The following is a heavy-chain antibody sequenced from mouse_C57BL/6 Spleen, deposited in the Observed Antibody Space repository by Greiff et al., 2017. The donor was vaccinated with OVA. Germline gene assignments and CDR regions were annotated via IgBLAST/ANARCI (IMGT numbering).Heavy chain of an antibody. CDR3: ARRHYGSSPYYAMDY. J-gene: IGHJ4*01. V-gene: IGHV1-59*01. D-gene: IGHD1-1*01. CDR1: GYTFTSYW. CDR2: IDPSDSYT. Sequence: QVQLKQPGAELVRPGTSVKLSCKASGYTFTSYWMHWVKQRPGQGLEWIGVIDPSDSYTNYNQKFKGKATLTVDTSSSTAYMQLSSLTSEDSAVYYCARRHYGSSPYYAMDYWGQGTSVTVSS.